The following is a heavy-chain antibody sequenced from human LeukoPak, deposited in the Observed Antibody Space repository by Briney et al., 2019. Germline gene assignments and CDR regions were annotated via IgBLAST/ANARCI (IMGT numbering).Heavy chain of an antibody. D-gene: IGHD6-6*01. V-gene: IGHV4-34*01. CDR3: ARAQYSSSSGIDY. Sequence: SETLSLTCVVYGGSFSGYYWSWIRQPPGKGLEWIGEINHSGSTNYNPSLKSRVTISVDTSKNQFSLKLSSVTAADTAVYYCARAQYSSSSGIDYWGQGTLVTVSS. J-gene: IGHJ4*02. CDR2: INHSGST. CDR1: GGSFSGYY.